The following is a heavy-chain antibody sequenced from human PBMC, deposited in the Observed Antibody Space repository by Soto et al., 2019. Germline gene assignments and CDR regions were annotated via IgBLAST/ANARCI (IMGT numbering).Heavy chain of an antibody. V-gene: IGHV3-9*01. CDR2: ISWNSGSI. J-gene: IGHJ4*02. Sequence: GGSLRLSCAASGFTFDDYAMHWVRQAPGKGLEWVSGISWNSGSIGYADSVKGRFTISRDNAKNSLYLQMNSLRAEDTALYYCAKDISPRLEWLFDYWGQGTLVTVSS. CDR3: AKDISPRLEWLFDY. CDR1: GFTFDDYA. D-gene: IGHD3-3*01.